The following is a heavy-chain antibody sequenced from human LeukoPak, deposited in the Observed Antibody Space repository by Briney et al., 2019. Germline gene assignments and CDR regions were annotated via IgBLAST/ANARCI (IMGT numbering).Heavy chain of an antibody. V-gene: IGHV3-23*01. Sequence: PGGSLRLSCAASGFTFSSYAMSWVRQAPGKGLEWVSAISGSGGSTYYADSVKGRFTISRDNSKNTLYLQMNSLRAEDTAVYYCARGTEYSSSPEWFDPWGQGTLVTVSS. J-gene: IGHJ5*02. CDR2: ISGSGGST. CDR3: ARGTEYSSSPEWFDP. D-gene: IGHD6-6*01. CDR1: GFTFSSYA.